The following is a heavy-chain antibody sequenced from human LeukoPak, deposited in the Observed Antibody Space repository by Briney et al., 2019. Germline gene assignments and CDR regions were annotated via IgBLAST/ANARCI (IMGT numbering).Heavy chain of an antibody. J-gene: IGHJ4*02. V-gene: IGHV3-66*01. CDR2: IYSGGNT. CDR3: ARESWNGDFSTRRFDY. CDR1: GFTVNGNF. D-gene: IGHD4-17*01. Sequence: GGSLRLSCAASGFTVNGNFMSWVRQAPGKGLEWVSIIYSGGNTYYADSVKGRFTISRDDSKNTLSLQMHSLRAADTAVYYCARESWNGDFSTRRFDYWGQGTLVTVSS.